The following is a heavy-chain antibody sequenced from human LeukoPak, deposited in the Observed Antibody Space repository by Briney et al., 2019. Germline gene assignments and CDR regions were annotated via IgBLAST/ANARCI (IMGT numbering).Heavy chain of an antibody. D-gene: IGHD5-12*01. CDR1: GDGVFSNSAT. CDR2: TYYRSKWFN. V-gene: IGHV6-1*01. Sequence: SQTLSLTCAISGDGVFSNSATWNWIRQSPSRGLEWLGRTYYRSKWFNDYAVSVKSRITINPDTSKNQFSLQLNSVTPEDTAVYFCARGYYSGYASGSWLDPWGQGTLVTVSS. CDR3: ARGYYSGYASGSWLDP. J-gene: IGHJ5*02.